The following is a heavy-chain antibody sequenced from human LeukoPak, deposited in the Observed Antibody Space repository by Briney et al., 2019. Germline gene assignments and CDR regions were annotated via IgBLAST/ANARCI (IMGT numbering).Heavy chain of an antibody. CDR2: IYYSGST. V-gene: IGHV4-59*01. D-gene: IGHD6-6*01. Sequence: SETLSLTCTASGGSISSYYWSWIRQPPGKGLEWIGYIYYSGSTNYNPSLKSRVTISLDTSKNQFSLKRSSVTAADTAVYYCARMSSSPRLDYWGQGTLVTVSS. J-gene: IGHJ4*02. CDR1: GGSISSYY. CDR3: ARMSSSPRLDY.